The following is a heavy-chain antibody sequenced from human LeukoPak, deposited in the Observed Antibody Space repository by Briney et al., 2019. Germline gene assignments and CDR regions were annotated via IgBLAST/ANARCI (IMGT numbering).Heavy chain of an antibody. CDR2: IYPGDSDT. V-gene: IGHV5-51*01. Sequence: GESLKISCKGSGYRFTNYWIGWVRQMPGKGLEWMGIIYPGDSDTRYSPSFQGQVTISVDKSISTAHLQWSSLKASDTAMYYCARHERSTTGSLLYDNWGQGTLVTVSS. CDR3: ARHERSTTGSLLYDN. J-gene: IGHJ4*02. CDR1: GYRFTNYW. D-gene: IGHD1-1*01.